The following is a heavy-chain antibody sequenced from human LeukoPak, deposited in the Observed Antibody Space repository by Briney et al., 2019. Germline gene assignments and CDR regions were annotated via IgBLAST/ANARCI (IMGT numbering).Heavy chain of an antibody. J-gene: IGHJ6*02. CDR3: AKGSTDTYYYYGMDV. V-gene: IGHV3-9*01. Sequence: PGGSLRLSCAASGFSFSTQRMHWVRQAPGKGLEWVSGISWNSGSIGYADSVKGRFTISRDNAKNSLYLQMNSLRAEDTALYYCAKGSTDTYYYYGMDVWGQGTTVTVSS. CDR2: ISWNSGSI. CDR1: GFSFSTQR.